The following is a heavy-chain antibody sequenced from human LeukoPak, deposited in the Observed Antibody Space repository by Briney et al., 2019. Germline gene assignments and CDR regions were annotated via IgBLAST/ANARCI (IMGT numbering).Heavy chain of an antibody. CDR2: ISYDGSNK. CDR1: GFTFSSYA. J-gene: IGHJ6*03. D-gene: IGHD6-13*01. V-gene: IGHV3-30-3*01. Sequence: GGSLRLSCAASGFTFSSYAMHWVRQAPGKGLEWVSVISYDGSNKYYADSVKGRFTISRDNSKNTLYLQMNSLRAEDTAVYYCATISLGGYSSSYYYYYMDVWGKGTTVTVSS. CDR3: ATISLGGYSSSYYYYYMDV.